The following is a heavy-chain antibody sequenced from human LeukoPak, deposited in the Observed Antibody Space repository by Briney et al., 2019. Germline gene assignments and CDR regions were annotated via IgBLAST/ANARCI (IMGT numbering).Heavy chain of an antibody. CDR3: ASIYGDYSDFDY. Sequence: SETLSLTCAAYGGSSSNYYWSWIRQPPGKGLEWIAEITHFGRTNYNPSLKSRLSISVDTSKNQFSLKLSSVTAADTAVYYCASIYGDYSDFDYWGQGTLVTVSS. V-gene: IGHV4-34*01. D-gene: IGHD4-17*01. CDR2: ITHFGRT. CDR1: GGSSSNYY. J-gene: IGHJ4*02.